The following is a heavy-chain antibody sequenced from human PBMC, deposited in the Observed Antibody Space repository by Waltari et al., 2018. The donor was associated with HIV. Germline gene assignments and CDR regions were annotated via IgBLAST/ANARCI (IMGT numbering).Heavy chain of an antibody. CDR3: ARQTAMVTSYFDY. D-gene: IGHD5-18*01. V-gene: IGHV4-59*01. Sequence: QVHLQESGPGLVKPSETLSLTCTVSGGSISSYYWSWIRPPPGKGLEWIGYIYYSGSTTYNPSLKSRVTISVDTSKNQFSLKLSSVTAADTAVYYCARQTAMVTSYFDYWGQGTLVTVSS. J-gene: IGHJ4*02. CDR1: GGSISSYY. CDR2: IYYSGST.